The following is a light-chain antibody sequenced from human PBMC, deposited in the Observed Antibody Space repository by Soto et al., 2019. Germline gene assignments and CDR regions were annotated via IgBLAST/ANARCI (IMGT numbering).Light chain of an antibody. CDR2: GAS. Sequence: IVLAQSPGTLSLSPGERATLSCRASQSVTNSFLAWYQQKPGQAPRLLIYGASRRATGIPDRFTGSGSGTDFTLTISRLEPEDFAVYYCQQYVSSPWAFGQVTKVGIK. V-gene: IGKV3-20*01. CDR1: QSVTNSF. CDR3: QQYVSSPWA. J-gene: IGKJ1*01.